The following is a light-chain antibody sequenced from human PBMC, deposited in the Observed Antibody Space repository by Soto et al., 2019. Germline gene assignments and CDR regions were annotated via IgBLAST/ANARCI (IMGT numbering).Light chain of an antibody. CDR1: SSDVGGYDY. Sequence: QSVLTQPASVSGSPGQSITISCTGTSSDVGGYDYVSWYQHHPGKAPKLMIYEVNNRPSGVSNRSSGSKSGNTASLTISGLQAEDEADYFCSSYTRTNTRVFGGGTKLTVL. J-gene: IGLJ3*02. CDR2: EVN. V-gene: IGLV2-14*01. CDR3: SSYTRTNTRV.